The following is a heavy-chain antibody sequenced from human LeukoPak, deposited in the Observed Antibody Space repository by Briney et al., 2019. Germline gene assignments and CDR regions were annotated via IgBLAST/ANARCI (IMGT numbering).Heavy chain of an antibody. CDR2: INPNSGGT. Sequence: ASVKVSCKASGYTFTGYYMHWVRQAPGQGLEWMGWINPNSGGTNYAQKFQGRVTMTRDTSISTAYMELSRLRSDDTAVYYCARAGRYSYELSSLDYWGQGTLVTVSS. J-gene: IGHJ4*02. CDR1: GYTFTGYY. V-gene: IGHV1-2*02. CDR3: ARAGRYSYELSSLDY. D-gene: IGHD5-18*01.